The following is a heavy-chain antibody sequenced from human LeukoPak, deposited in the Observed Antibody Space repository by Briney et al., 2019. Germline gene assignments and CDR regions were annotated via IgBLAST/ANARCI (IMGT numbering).Heavy chain of an antibody. CDR1: GGSISSYY. J-gene: IGHJ6*03. D-gene: IGHD2-2*01. CDR3: ARSPIVVVPAAKLSYYYMDV. CDR2: IYYSGST. V-gene: IGHV4-59*01. Sequence: PSETLSLTCTVSGGSISSYYWSWIRQPPGKGLEWIGYIYYSGSTNYNPSLKSRVTISVDTSKNQFSLKLSSVTAADTAVYYCARSPIVVVPAAKLSYYYMDVWGKGTTVTVSS.